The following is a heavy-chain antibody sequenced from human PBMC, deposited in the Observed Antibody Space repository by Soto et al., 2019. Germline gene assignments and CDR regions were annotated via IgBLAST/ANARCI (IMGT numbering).Heavy chain of an antibody. D-gene: IGHD2-8*01. CDR2: IKKDGSRT. J-gene: IGHJ3*02. CDR1: GFSLGSYW. CDR3: ARDVSPGTSTLYLDAFDI. V-gene: IGHV3-7*05. Sequence: EAQLVESGGGLVQPGGSLRLSCEASGFSLGSYWMTWVRQAPGKGLEWVANIKKDGSRTSYLDSVRGRFTISRDNVGNSLSLPMDSLRAEDTGVYFCARDVSPGTSTLYLDAFDIWGQGTMVTVSS.